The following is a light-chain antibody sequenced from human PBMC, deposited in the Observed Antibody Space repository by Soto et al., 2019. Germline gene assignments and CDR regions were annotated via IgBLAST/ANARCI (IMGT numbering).Light chain of an antibody. V-gene: IGKV3-15*01. J-gene: IGKJ1*01. Sequence: EIVMTQCAGTLSVSPXXXXTXXXXSSQSVSINLAWYQQKPGQAPRLLIYGASTRATGIPARFSGSGSGTEFTLTISSLQSEDFAVYYCQQYNNWPPWAFGQGTKVDIK. CDR2: GAS. CDR1: QSVSIN. CDR3: QQYNNWPPWA.